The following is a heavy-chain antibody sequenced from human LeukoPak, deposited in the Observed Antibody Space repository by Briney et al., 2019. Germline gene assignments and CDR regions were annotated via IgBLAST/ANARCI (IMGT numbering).Heavy chain of an antibody. CDR1: GGTFSSYA. Sequence: GASVKVSCKASGGTFSSYAISWVRQAPGQGLEWMGGIIPIFGTANYAQKFQGRVTITTDESTSTAYMELSSLRSEGTAVYYCARTKGGARFNDAFDIWGQGTMVTVSS. V-gene: IGHV1-69*05. J-gene: IGHJ3*02. CDR2: IIPIFGTA. CDR3: ARTKGGARFNDAFDI. D-gene: IGHD6-6*01.